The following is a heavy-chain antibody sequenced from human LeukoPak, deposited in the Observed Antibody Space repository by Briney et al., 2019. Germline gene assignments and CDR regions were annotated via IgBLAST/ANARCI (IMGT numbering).Heavy chain of an antibody. CDR2: IWYDGSNK. CDR3: ARDMRAARPALQFDY. CDR1: GFTFSSYG. V-gene: IGHV3-30*19. D-gene: IGHD6-6*01. Sequence: PGRSLRLSCAASGFTFSSYGMHWVRQAPGKGLEWVAVIWYDGSNKYYADSVKGRFTISRDNSQNTLYLQMNSLRAEDTAVYYCARDMRAARPALQFDYWGQGTLVTVSS. J-gene: IGHJ4*02.